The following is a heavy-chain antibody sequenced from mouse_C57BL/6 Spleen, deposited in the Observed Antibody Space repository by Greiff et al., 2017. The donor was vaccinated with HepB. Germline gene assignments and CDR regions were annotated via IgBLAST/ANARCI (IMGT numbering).Heavy chain of an antibody. V-gene: IGHV5-4*01. J-gene: IGHJ3*01. CDR1: GFTFSSYA. CDR3: ARESNGFAY. Sequence: EVKLMESGGGLVKPGGSLKLSCAASGFTFSSYAMSWVRQTPEKRLEWVATISDGGSYTYYPDNVKGRFTISRDNAKNNLYLQMSHLKSEDTAMYYCARESNGFAYWGQGTLVTVSA. D-gene: IGHD2-5*01. CDR2: ISDGGSYT.